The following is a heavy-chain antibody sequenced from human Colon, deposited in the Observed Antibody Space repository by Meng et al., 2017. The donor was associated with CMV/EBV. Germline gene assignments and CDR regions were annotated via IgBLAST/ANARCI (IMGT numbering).Heavy chain of an antibody. CDR2: ISANSGDT. J-gene: IGHJ4*02. Sequence: SGYTLSEYGISWLRQAPGQGLEWMGWISANSGDTWLISPFKQRVILTTDTASSTAHMELTDLTSDDTAVYYCARDWEADWNTVITDCWGQGTLVTVSS. CDR3: ARDWEADWNTVITDC. CDR1: GYTLSEYG. V-gene: IGHV1-18*01. D-gene: IGHD1/OR15-1a*01.